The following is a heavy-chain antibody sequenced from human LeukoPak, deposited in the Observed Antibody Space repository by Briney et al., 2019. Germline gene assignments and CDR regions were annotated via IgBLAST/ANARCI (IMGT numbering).Heavy chain of an antibody. CDR3: ASELWFGELSPGY. CDR1: GFTFSSYG. D-gene: IGHD3-10*01. Sequence: PGGSLRLSCAASGFTFSSYGMHWVRQAPGKGLEWVSSVSSSYIYYADSVKGRFTISRDNAKNSLYLQMNSLRAEDTAVYYCASELWFGELSPGYWGQGTLVTVSS. CDR2: VSSSYI. J-gene: IGHJ4*02. V-gene: IGHV3-21*01.